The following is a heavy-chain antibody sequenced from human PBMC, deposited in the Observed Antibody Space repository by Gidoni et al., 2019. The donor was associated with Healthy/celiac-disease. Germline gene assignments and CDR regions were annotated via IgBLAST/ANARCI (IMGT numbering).Heavy chain of an antibody. V-gene: IGHV1-69*01. CDR1: GGTFSSYA. CDR2: IIPIFGTA. D-gene: IGHD2-2*01. Sequence: QVQLVQSGAEVKKPGSSVKVSCKASGGTFSSYAISWVRQAPGQGLEWMGGIIPIFGTANYAQKFQGRVTSTADESTSTAYMELSSLRSEDTAVYYCARVASRYCSSTSCYAPFDYWGQGTLVTVSS. CDR3: ARVASRYCSSTSCYAPFDY. J-gene: IGHJ4*02.